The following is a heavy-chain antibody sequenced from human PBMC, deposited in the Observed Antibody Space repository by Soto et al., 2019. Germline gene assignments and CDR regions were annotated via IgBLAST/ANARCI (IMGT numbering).Heavy chain of an antibody. CDR3: AKYRVGGTIYTPLRF. V-gene: IGHV3-30*18. J-gene: IGHJ4*02. CDR2: ITYDGSHK. CDR1: GFNSDNYG. D-gene: IGHD1-26*01. Sequence: QVQLVEPGGGVVQPGGSLRLSCQASGFNSDNYGMHWFRQAPGKGLEWVAVITYDGSHKYYADSVKGRFTNSRDYSKNPMSLHLNSLKHEDTAVYHCAKYRVGGTIYTPLRFCGQGTLVTVSS.